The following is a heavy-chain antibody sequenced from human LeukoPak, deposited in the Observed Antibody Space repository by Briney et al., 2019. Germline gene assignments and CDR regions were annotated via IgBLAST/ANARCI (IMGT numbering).Heavy chain of an antibody. CDR2: INPSGGST. CDR1: GYTFTSYY. V-gene: IGHV1-46*01. CDR3: ARGNQQLPLDY. D-gene: IGHD6-13*01. J-gene: IGHJ4*02. Sequence: ASVKVSCKASGYTFTSYYMHWVRQAPGQGLEWMGIINPSGGSTSYAQKFQGGVTMTRDMSTSTVYMELSSLRSEDTAVYYCARGNQQLPLDYWGQGTLVTVSS.